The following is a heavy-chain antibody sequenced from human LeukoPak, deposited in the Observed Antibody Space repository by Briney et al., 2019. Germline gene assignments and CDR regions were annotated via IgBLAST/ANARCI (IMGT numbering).Heavy chain of an antibody. Sequence: GGSLRLSCAASGFPFVDYGMLWVRQGPGKGLDWVSFISWHGETTYYSDSVKGRFTISRDSGTHSLYLQMNRLRTKDTGFYYCAKDFGPRGVGATPQYWGQGTVVIVSS. D-gene: IGHD1-26*01. V-gene: IGHV3-43D*03. CDR1: GFPFVDYG. J-gene: IGHJ4*02. CDR3: AKDFGPRGVGATPQY. CDR2: ISWHGETT.